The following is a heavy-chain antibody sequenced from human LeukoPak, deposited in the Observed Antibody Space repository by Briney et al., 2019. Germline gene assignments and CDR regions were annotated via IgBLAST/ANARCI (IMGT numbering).Heavy chain of an antibody. CDR3: ARGDYYDSSGYYYAEYFQH. D-gene: IGHD3-22*01. Sequence: SETLSLTCTVSGYSISSGYYWGWIRQPPGKGLEWIGSIYHSGSTYYNPSLKSRVTISVDTSKSQFSLKLSSVTAADTAVYYCARGDYYDSSGYYYAEYFQHWGQGTLVTVSS. V-gene: IGHV4-38-2*02. CDR2: IYHSGST. J-gene: IGHJ1*01. CDR1: GYSISSGYY.